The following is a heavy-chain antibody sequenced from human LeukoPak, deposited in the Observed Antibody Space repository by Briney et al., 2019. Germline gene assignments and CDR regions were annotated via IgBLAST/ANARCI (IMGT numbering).Heavy chain of an antibody. CDR3: AAYCSGGSCHGVFDY. CDR1: GGTFSSYA. D-gene: IGHD2-15*01. V-gene: IGHV1-69*01. CDR2: IIPIFGTA. J-gene: IGHJ4*02. Sequence: SVKVSFKASGGTFSSYAISWVRQAPGQGLEWMGGIIPIFGTANYAQKFQGRVTITADESTSTAYMELSSLRSEDTAVYYCAAYCSGGSCHGVFDYWGQGTLVTVSS.